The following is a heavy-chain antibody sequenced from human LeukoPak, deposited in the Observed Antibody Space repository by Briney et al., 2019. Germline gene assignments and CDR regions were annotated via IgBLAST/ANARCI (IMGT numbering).Heavy chain of an antibody. CDR2: ISTSGDST. CDR3: ARGLAVAGDY. CDR1: GFSFSRYS. Sequence: PGGSLRLSCEASGFSFSRYSMNWVRQAPGQGPEWVSSISTSGDSTNYADSVKGRFTISRDNAKNSLFLQMSSLRVDDTAVYYCARGLAVAGDYWGQGALVAVSS. D-gene: IGHD6-19*01. J-gene: IGHJ4*02. V-gene: IGHV3-21*01.